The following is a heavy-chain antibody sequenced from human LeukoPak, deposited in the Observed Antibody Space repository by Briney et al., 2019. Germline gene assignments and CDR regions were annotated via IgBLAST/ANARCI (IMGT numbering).Heavy chain of an antibody. CDR2: INPSGGST. CDR1: GYTFTSYY. D-gene: IGHD3-9*01. J-gene: IGHJ4*02. Sequence: AASVKVSCKASGYTFTSYYMHWVRQAPGQGLEWMGIINPSGGSTSYAQKFQGRVTMTRDMSTSTAYMELSSLRSEDTAVYYCATYYDILTGYYNGALDYWGQGTLVTVSS. CDR3: ATYYDILTGYYNGALDY. V-gene: IGHV1-46*01.